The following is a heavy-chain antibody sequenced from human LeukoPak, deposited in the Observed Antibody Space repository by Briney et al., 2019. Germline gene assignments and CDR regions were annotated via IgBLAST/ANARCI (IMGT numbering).Heavy chain of an antibody. CDR1: GFTFSSYW. CDR2: IKQDGSEK. J-gene: IGHJ3*02. Sequence: PGGSLRLSCAASGFTFSSYWMSWVRQAPGKGLEWVANIKQDGSEKHYVDSVKGRFTISRDNAKNSLYLQMNSLRAEDTAVYYCAREKRDTVEGAFDIWGQGTMVTVSS. V-gene: IGHV3-7*01. D-gene: IGHD4-17*01. CDR3: AREKRDTVEGAFDI.